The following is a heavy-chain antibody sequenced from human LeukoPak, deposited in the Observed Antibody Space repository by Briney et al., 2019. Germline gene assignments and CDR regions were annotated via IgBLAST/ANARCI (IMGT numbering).Heavy chain of an antibody. CDR3: ASHGIAVAVHY. D-gene: IGHD6-19*01. Sequence: GSLRLSCAASGFTFSSYWMHWVRQPPGKGLEWIGEIYHSGSTNYNPSLKSRVTISVDKSKNQFSLKLSSVTAADTAVYYCASHGIAVAVHYWGQGTLVTVSS. CDR1: GFTFSSYW. CDR2: IYHSGST. V-gene: IGHV4-4*02. J-gene: IGHJ4*02.